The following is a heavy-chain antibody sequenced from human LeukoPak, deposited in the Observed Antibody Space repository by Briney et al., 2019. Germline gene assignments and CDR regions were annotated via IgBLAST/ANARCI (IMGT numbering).Heavy chain of an antibody. D-gene: IGHD2-15*01. CDR3: ARDRRGVAAATSDSYYFDY. CDR2: IYSDGST. V-gene: IGHV3-53*01. J-gene: IGHJ4*02. Sequence: GGSLRLSCAGSGIIVSSNYMSWVRQAPGKGLEWVSVIYSDGSTFYADSVKGRFTISSDISKNTLYLQMNSLRGEDTAVYYCARDRRGVAAATSDSYYFDYWGRGTLVTVSS. CDR1: GIIVSSNY.